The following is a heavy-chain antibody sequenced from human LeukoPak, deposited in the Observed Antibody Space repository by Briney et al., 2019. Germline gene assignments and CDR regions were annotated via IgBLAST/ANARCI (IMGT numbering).Heavy chain of an antibody. Sequence: PGGSLRLSCTVLGVTLSDYELNWVRQAPGKGPEWVSYMSRSGDRIDHADSVKGRFTMSRDIARNSVYLQMTSLRVDDTAVYYCATRIPYTGYNNWGQGTLVTVSS. J-gene: IGHJ4*02. D-gene: IGHD5-12*01. CDR2: MSRSGDRI. CDR1: GVTLSDYE. V-gene: IGHV3-48*03. CDR3: ATRIPYTGYNN.